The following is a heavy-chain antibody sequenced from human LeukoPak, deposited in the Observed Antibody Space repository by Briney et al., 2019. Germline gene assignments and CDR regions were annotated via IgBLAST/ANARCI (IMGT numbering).Heavy chain of an antibody. J-gene: IGHJ4*02. V-gene: IGHV3-23*01. CDR3: ARGGRDGYNYFDY. CDR1: GFTFSSYA. Sequence: GGSLRLSCAASGFTFSSYAMNWVRQAPGKGLEWVSTISSSGGSTYYADSVKGRFTISRDNSKNTLYLQMNSLRVEDTAVYYCARGGRDGYNYFDYWGQGTLVTVSS. CDR2: ISSSGGST. D-gene: IGHD5-24*01.